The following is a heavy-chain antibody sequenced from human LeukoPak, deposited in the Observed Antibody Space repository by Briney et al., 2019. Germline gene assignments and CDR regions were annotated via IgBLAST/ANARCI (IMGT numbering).Heavy chain of an antibody. Sequence: GGSLRLSCAASGFTFSSYSMNWVRQAPGKGLEWVSSISSSSYIYYADSVKGRFTISRDNAKNSLYLQMNSLRAEDTAVYYCARDPRTYCSGGSCYPYYFDYWGQGTLVTVSS. CDR1: GFTFSSYS. D-gene: IGHD2-15*01. V-gene: IGHV3-21*04. J-gene: IGHJ4*02. CDR2: ISSSSYI. CDR3: ARDPRTYCSGGSCYPYYFDY.